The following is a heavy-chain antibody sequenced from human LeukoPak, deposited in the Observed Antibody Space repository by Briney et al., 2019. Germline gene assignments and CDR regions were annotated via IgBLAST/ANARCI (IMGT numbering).Heavy chain of an antibody. D-gene: IGHD5-12*01. J-gene: IGHJ4*02. V-gene: IGHV3-23*01. CDR3: AKYGGYEGLDYFDS. CDR2: ISGSGGST. Sequence: GRSLRLSCAASGFTFSSYAMSWVRQAPGKGLEWGSAISGSGGSTYYADSVKGRFTITRDNSKNTLYLQMNSLRAEDTAVYYCAKYGGYEGLDYFDSWGQGTLVTVSS. CDR1: GFTFSSYA.